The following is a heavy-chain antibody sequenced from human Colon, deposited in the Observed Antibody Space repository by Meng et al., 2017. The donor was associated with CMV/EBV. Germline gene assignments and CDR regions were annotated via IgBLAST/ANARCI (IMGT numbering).Heavy chain of an antibody. V-gene: IGHV1-69*05. D-gene: IGHD3-3*01. CDR1: GGTFSSYA. CDR2: IIPIFGTA. Sequence: SVKVSCKASGGTFSSYAISWVRQAPGQGLEWMGGIIPIFGTANYAQKFQGRVTITTDKSTSTAYMELSSLRSEDTAVYYCARRRRITIFGVVIPGDAFDIWGQGTMVTVSS. CDR3: ARRRRITIFGVVIPGDAFDI. J-gene: IGHJ3*02.